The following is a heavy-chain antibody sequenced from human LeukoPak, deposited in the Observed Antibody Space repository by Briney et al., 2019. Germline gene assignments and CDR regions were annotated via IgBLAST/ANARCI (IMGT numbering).Heavy chain of an antibody. CDR3: ARDRPTVTTRTGYYGVDV. CDR2: IYHSGST. Sequence: SETLSLPCAVSGYSINSGYYWGWIRPPPGKGLEWIGSIYHSGSTYYNPSLKNRVTMSVDTSKHQFSLKLSSVTVADTAVYYCARDRPTVTTRTGYYGVDVWGKGTTVTVSS. CDR1: GYSINSGYY. V-gene: IGHV4-38-2*02. J-gene: IGHJ6*04. D-gene: IGHD4-17*01.